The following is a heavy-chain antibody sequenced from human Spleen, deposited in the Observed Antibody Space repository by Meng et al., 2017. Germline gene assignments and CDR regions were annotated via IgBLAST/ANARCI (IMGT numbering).Heavy chain of an antibody. D-gene: IGHD3-10*01. CDR1: GFTFTSSA. Sequence: SVKVSCKASGFTFTSSAVQWVRQARGQRLEWIGWIVVGSGNTNNAQKFQERVTITRDMSTSTAYMELSSLRSEDTAVYYCAAAYGSGSYSNLYYYYYGMDDWGQGTTVTVSS. V-gene: IGHV1-58*01. J-gene: IGHJ6*02. CDR2: IVVGSGNT. CDR3: AAAYGSGSYSNLYYYYYGMDD.